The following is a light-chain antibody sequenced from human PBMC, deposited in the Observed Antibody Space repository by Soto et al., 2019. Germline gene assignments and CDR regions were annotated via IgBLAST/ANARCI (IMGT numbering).Light chain of an antibody. Sequence: DIQMTQSPSSVSSSVGDRVSITCLASQGISSCLAWYQQKPGKAPKLLIYAASSLQSGVPSRFSGSGSGTDFTLTISSLQAEDVAVYYCQQYYTTPWTFGQGTKVDIK. CDR2: AAS. CDR1: QGISSC. CDR3: QQYYTTPWT. J-gene: IGKJ1*01. V-gene: IGKV1-12*01.